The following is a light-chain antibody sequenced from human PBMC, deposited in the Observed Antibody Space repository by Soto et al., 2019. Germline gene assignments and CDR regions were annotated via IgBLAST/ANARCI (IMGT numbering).Light chain of an antibody. V-gene: IGLV2-14*01. J-gene: IGLJ2*01. Sequence: QSALTQPASVSGSPVQSITISCTGTSGDVGGYNYVSWYQQHPGKAPNLIIFDVSNRPSGVSNRFSGSKSGNSASLTISGLQAEDEADYYCCSYTGSNTPVVFGGGTKLTVL. CDR2: DVS. CDR3: CSYTGSNTPVV. CDR1: SGDVGGYNY.